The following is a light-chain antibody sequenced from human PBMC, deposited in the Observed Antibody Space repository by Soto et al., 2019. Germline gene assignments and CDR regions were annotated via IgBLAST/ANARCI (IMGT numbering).Light chain of an antibody. CDR1: QAIGIY. Sequence: DIQMTQSPSSLSTSAGDRVTITCRASQAIGIYLVWYQQKPGKVPKLLIYAASTLQSGVPSRFSGSGSGTDFTLTINSLQPEDVATYYCQQYSGAPPTFGQGTKVEIK. CDR3: QQYSGAPPT. J-gene: IGKJ1*01. CDR2: AAS. V-gene: IGKV1-27*01.